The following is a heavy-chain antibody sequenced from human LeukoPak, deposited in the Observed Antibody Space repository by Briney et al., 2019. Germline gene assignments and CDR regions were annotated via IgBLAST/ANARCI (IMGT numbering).Heavy chain of an antibody. Sequence: SETLSLTCTVSGGSISSGGYYWGWIRQPPGKGLEWIGYIYHSGSTYYNPSLKSRVTISVDTSKTQFSLKLSSVTAADTAVYYCARSPVVPAARDWFDPWGQGTLVTVSS. CDR3: ARSPVVPAARDWFDP. D-gene: IGHD2-2*01. CDR2: IYHSGST. J-gene: IGHJ5*02. V-gene: IGHV4-30-2*02. CDR1: GGSISSGGYY.